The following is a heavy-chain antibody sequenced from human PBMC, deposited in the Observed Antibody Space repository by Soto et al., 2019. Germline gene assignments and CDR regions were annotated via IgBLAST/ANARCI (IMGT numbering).Heavy chain of an antibody. V-gene: IGHV4-34*01. CDR2: VNHSGTT. D-gene: IGHD2-2*01. Sequence: QVQLQQWGAGLLKPSETLSLTCAVYGGSFSGYYWTWIRQSPEKGLEWIGEVNHSGTTYYNPSLKTRVTISVHPPKNQFSLKMSSVTAAETAVYYCARGIGYCSSINCYSSRRLRFDSWGQGTLVTVSS. J-gene: IGHJ4*02. CDR3: ARGIGYCSSINCYSSRRLRFDS. CDR1: GGSFSGYY.